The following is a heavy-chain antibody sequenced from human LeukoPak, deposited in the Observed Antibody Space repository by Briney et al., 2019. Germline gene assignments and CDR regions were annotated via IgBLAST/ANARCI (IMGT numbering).Heavy chain of an antibody. D-gene: IGHD1-14*01. V-gene: IGHV1-69*01. CDR2: IIPIFGTA. J-gene: IGHJ4*02. CDR1: GGTFSSYA. CDR3: ARERGAYRITYFDY. Sequence: SVKVSCKASGGTFSSYAISWVRQAPGQGLEWMGGIIPIFGTANYAQKFQGRVTITADESTSTAYMELSSLRSEDTAVYYCARERGAYRITYFDYWGQGTLVTVSS.